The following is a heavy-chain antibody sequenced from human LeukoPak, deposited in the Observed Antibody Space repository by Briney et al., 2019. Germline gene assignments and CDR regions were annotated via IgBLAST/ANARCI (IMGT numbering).Heavy chain of an antibody. Sequence: GESLKISCAASGFTVSSNYMSWVRQAPGKGLEWVSVIYSGGSTYYADSVKGRFTISRDNSKNTLYLQMNSLRAEDTAVYYCARAAGAAPDAFDIWGQGTMVTVSS. CDR1: GFTVSSNY. CDR2: IYSGGST. V-gene: IGHV3-53*01. J-gene: IGHJ3*02. D-gene: IGHD3-10*01. CDR3: ARAAGAAPDAFDI.